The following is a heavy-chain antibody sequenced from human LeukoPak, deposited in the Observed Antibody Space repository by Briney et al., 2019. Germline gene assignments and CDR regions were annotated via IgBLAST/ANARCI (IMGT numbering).Heavy chain of an antibody. J-gene: IGHJ4*02. CDR1: GGSFSGYY. CDR2: INHSGST. CDR3: ARRGGDNWNYGY. V-gene: IGHV4-34*01. Sequence: SETLSLTCAVYGGSFSGYYWSWIRQPPGKGLEWIGEINHSGSTNYNPSLKSRVTISVDTSKNQFSLKLSSVTAADTAVYYCARRGGDNWNYGYWGQGTLVTVSS. D-gene: IGHD1-7*01.